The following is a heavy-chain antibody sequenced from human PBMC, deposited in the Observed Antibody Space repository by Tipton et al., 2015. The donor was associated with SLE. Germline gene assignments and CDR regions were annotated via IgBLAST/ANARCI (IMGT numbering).Heavy chain of an antibody. J-gene: IGHJ3*02. CDR2: INHSGST. V-gene: IGHV4-34*01. Sequence: TLSLTCAVYGGSFSGYYWSWIRQPPGKGLEWIGEINHSGSTNYNPSLKSRVTISVDTSKNQFSLKLSSVTAADTAVYYCARASEATIRGDAFDIWGQGTMVTVSS. CDR3: ARASEATIRGDAFDI. D-gene: IGHD5-24*01. CDR1: GGSFSGYY.